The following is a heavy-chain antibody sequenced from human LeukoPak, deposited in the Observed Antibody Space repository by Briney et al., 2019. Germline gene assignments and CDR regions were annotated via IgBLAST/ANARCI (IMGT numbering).Heavy chain of an antibody. CDR3: ARWEVGTLKDIVVVPDAFDI. V-gene: IGHV4-34*01. D-gene: IGHD2-2*01. CDR2: INHSGST. CDR1: GGSFSGYY. Sequence: KPSETLSLTCAVYGGSFSGYYWSWIRQPPGKGLEWIGEINHSGSTNYNPSLKSRVTISVDTSKNQFSLKLSSVTAADTAVYHCARWEVGTLKDIVVVPDAFDIWGQGTMVTVSS. J-gene: IGHJ3*02.